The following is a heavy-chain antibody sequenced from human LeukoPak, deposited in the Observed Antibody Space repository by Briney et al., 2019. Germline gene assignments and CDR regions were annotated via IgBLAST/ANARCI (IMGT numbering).Heavy chain of an antibody. CDR2: ISAYSGNT. Sequence: ASVKVSCKASGYTFTSYGISWVRQAPGLGLEWMGWISAYSGNTNYAQKFQGRVTMTTDTSTSTAYMELRSLRSDDTAVYYCAREYYGSSGYYPWGQGTLVTVSS. D-gene: IGHD3-22*01. CDR3: AREYYGSSGYYP. J-gene: IGHJ5*02. V-gene: IGHV1-18*01. CDR1: GYTFTSYG.